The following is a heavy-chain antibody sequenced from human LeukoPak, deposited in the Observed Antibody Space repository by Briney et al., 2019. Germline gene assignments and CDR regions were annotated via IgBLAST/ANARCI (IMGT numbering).Heavy chain of an antibody. D-gene: IGHD5-12*01. V-gene: IGHV3-15*01. J-gene: IGHJ6*03. CDR3: TTVERDSGYDGRSHYHYMDV. CDR2: IYSKSDGGAT. Sequence: GGSLRLSCAASGFSFTNAWMSWVRQAPGRGLEWVGRIYSKSDGGATDYAAPVKGRFTVSRDDSKNTLYLQMNSLKTEDTAVYYCTTVERDSGYDGRSHYHYMDVWGKGTTVTVSS. CDR1: GFSFTNAW.